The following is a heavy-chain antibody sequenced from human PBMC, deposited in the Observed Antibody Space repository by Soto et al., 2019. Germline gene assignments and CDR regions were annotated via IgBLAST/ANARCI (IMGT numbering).Heavy chain of an antibody. CDR3: TTHRWMQLWLHYFDS. V-gene: IGHV3-30*03. J-gene: IGHJ4*02. CDR1: GLSFSEYG. D-gene: IGHD5-18*01. Sequence: QVQLVESGGGVVQSGGSLRLSCAASGLSFSEYGLHWVRQAPGKGPEWVAVISSHGSDTYYADFVKGRFIISRDNFRKSLLHQMYRLRVDDTAVYYCTTHRWMQLWLHYFDSWGQGTQITVSS. CDR2: ISSHGSDT.